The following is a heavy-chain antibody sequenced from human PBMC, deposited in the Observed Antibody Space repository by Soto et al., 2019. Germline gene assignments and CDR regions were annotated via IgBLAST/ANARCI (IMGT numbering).Heavy chain of an antibody. J-gene: IGHJ4*02. CDR3: ARVGREMANRSWYFDY. D-gene: IGHD2-15*01. CDR1: GYSISSGYY. Sequence: SETLSLTCAVSGYSISSGYYWGWIRQPPGKGLEWIGSIYHSGSTYYNPSLKSRVTISVDTSKNQFSLKLSSVTAADTAVYYCARVGREMANRSWYFDYWGQGTLVTVSS. CDR2: IYHSGST. V-gene: IGHV4-38-2*01.